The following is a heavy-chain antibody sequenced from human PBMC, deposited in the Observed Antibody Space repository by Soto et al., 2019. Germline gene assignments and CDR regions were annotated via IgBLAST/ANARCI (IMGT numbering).Heavy chain of an antibody. CDR1: GGTFSSYA. J-gene: IGHJ4*02. D-gene: IGHD5-12*01. Sequence: EASVKVSFKASGGTFSSYAISWLRQATGQGLEWMGGIIPIFGTANYAQKFQGRVTITADKSTSTAYMELSSLRSEDTAVYYCARASGYDPRSYYFDYWGQGTLVTVSS. CDR2: IIPIFGTA. V-gene: IGHV1-69*06. CDR3: ARASGYDPRSYYFDY.